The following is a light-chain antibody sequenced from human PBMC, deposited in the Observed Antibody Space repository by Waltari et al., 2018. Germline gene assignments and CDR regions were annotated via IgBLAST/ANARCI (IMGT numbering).Light chain of an antibody. J-gene: IGKJ1*01. V-gene: IGKV1-39*01. Sequence: DIQLTQSPSSLSASVGDRVTMTGRASQRISGYLTWYQKKPGKAPKLLIYAATSFESGVPSRFSGSESGTDFTLTITSLHPEDYATYYCQQSYSVPWTFGQGTQVEVK. CDR2: AAT. CDR3: QQSYSVPWT. CDR1: QRISGY.